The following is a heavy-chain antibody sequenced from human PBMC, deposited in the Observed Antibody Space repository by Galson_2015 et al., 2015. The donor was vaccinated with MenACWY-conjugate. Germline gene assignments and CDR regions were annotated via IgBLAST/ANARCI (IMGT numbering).Heavy chain of an antibody. CDR1: GFTVNTNY. J-gene: IGHJ6*03. CDR3: ARAGSENCRTTNCLSLGAKFSYYYYMDV. V-gene: IGHV3-53*01. CDR2: IYRGGRT. Sequence: SLRLSCAASGFTVNTNYMTWVRQAPGKGLEWVSIIYRGGRTYYPDAVRGRFTISRDNSKNTLYHLMDSLRDDDTAGYYCARAGSENCRTTNCLSLGAKFSYYYYMDVWGKGTTVTVSS. D-gene: IGHD2-2*01.